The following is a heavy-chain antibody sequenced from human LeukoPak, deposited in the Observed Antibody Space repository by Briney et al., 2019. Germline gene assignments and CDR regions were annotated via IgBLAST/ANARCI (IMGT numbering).Heavy chain of an antibody. CDR2: INSNGSST. D-gene: IGHD5-24*01. J-gene: IGHJ4*02. CDR3: ARDSVATRAFDY. Sequence: GGSLRLSCAASGFTFSSYWMHWVRQAPGKGLVWVSRINSNGSSTSYADSVKGRFTISRDNAKNTLYLQMNSLRAEDTAVYYCARDSVATRAFDYWGQGTLVTVSS. CDR1: GFTFSSYW. V-gene: IGHV3-74*01.